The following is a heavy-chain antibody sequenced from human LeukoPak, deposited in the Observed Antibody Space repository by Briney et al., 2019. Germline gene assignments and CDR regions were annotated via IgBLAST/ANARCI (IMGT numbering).Heavy chain of an antibody. Sequence: PGGSLRLSCTASGFTFSNYDMYWVRHVTGKGLEWVSAIGTRGDTHYPDSLKGRFTVSRENAKNSLYLQMNSLTAGDTALYYCARAGVTMVRGLDYGMDVWGQGTTVTVSS. J-gene: IGHJ6*02. D-gene: IGHD3-10*01. CDR2: IGTRGDT. V-gene: IGHV3-13*01. CDR1: GFTFSNYD. CDR3: ARAGVTMVRGLDYGMDV.